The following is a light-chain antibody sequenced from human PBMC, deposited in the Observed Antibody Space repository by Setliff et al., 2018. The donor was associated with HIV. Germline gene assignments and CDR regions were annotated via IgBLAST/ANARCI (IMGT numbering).Light chain of an antibody. CDR3: CSNTGSNTYV. J-gene: IGLJ1*01. Sequence: QSVLTQPPSASGSPGQSVTISCTGTSSDIGRYNYVSWYQQHPGKAPKVVIYEVTKRPSGVPDRFFASKSSNTASLTVSGLQAEDEADCYCCSNTGSNTYVFGTGTKVTV. V-gene: IGLV2-8*01. CDR2: EVT. CDR1: SSDIGRYNY.